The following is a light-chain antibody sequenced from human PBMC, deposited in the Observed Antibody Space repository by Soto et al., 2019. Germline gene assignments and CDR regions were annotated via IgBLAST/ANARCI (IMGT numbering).Light chain of an antibody. CDR3: CSFARGTTLV. Sequence: QSVLTQPASVSGSPGQSITISCTGSSSDVGSYNLVSWYQQHPGKAPKLMVYESGKRPSGVSDRFFGSKSGNTVSLTISGLQAEDEADYYCCSFARGTTLVFGGGTKVTVL. J-gene: IGLJ3*02. CDR1: SSDVGSYNL. V-gene: IGLV2-23*01. CDR2: ESG.